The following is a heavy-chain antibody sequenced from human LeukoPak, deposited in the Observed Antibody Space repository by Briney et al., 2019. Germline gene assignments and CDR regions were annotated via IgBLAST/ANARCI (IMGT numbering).Heavy chain of an antibody. J-gene: IGHJ4*02. V-gene: IGHV3-21*01. Sequence: GWSLRLSCAASGFIFSSYRINWLRQAPGKGLEWVSYISSSGSSIYYADSVKGRFTMSRDNSKNSLYLQMNSLSAEDPAVYYCTSPRTGTTDYWGQGTLVSVSS. D-gene: IGHD1-7*01. CDR2: ISSSGSSI. CDR1: GFIFSSYR. CDR3: TSPRTGTTDY.